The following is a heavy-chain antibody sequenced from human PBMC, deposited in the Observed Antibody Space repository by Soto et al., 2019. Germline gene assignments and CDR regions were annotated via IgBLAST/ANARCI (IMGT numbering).Heavy chain of an antibody. Sequence: GASVKVSCKASGGTFSSYAISWVRQAPGQGLEWMGGIIPIFGTANYAQKFQGRVTITADESTSTAYMELSSLRSEDTAVYYCAREGRITIFGVVNHYYYGMDVWGQGTTVTVSS. D-gene: IGHD3-3*01. CDR1: GGTFSSYA. J-gene: IGHJ6*02. V-gene: IGHV1-69*13. CDR2: IIPIFGTA. CDR3: AREGRITIFGVVNHYYYGMDV.